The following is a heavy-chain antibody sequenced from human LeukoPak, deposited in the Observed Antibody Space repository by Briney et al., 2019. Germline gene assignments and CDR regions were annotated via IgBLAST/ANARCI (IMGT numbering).Heavy chain of an antibody. J-gene: IGHJ3*02. CDR3: ARGFDCSNTSCRYTEGYAFDI. CDR1: GYTFTSYG. CDR2: ISAYNGNT. Sequence: ASVKVSCKASGYTFTSYGISWVRQAPGQGLEWMGWISAYNGNTNYAQKLQGRVTMTTDTSTSTAYMELSSLRSEDTAVYCCARGFDCSNTSCRYTEGYAFDIWGQGTMVTVSS. D-gene: IGHD2-2*01. V-gene: IGHV1-18*01.